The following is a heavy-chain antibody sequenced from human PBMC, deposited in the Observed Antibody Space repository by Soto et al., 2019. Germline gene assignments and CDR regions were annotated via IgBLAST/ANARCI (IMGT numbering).Heavy chain of an antibody. CDR3: ASSSWYAAEQYYFDY. D-gene: IGHD6-13*01. CDR1: GGSISSYY. CDR2: IYYSGST. V-gene: IGHV4-59*01. Sequence: QVQLQESGPGLVKPSETLSLTCTVSGGSISSYYWSWIRQHPGKGLEWIGYIYYSGSTNYNPSLKSRVTISVDTSKNQFSLKLSSVTAADTAVYYCASSSWYAAEQYYFDYWGQGTLVTVSS. J-gene: IGHJ4*02.